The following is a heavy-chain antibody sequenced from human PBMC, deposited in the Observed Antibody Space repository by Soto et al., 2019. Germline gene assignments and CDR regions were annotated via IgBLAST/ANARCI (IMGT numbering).Heavy chain of an antibody. CDR2: IYPGDSDT. J-gene: IGHJ4*02. CDR3: ARPHGYGGHSDYLPY. V-gene: IGHV5-51*01. D-gene: IGHD2-21*02. CDR1: GYSFTSYW. Sequence: PGESLKISCKGSGYSFTSYWIGWVRQMPGKGLEWMGIIYPGDSDTRYSPSFQGQVTISADKSISTAYLQWSSLKASDTAMYYCARPHGYGGHSDYLPYCGPGPLVTVSS.